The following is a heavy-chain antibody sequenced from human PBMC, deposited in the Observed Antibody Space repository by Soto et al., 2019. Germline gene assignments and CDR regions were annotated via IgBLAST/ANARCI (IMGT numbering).Heavy chain of an antibody. CDR3: ARGPTGYCTNGVCGMDV. CDR1: GGSISSYY. Sequence: SETLSLTCTVSGGSISSYYWSWIRQPPGKGLERIGYIYYSGSTNYNPSLKSRVTISVDTSKNQFSLKLSSVTAADTAVYYCARGPTGYCTNGVCGMDVWGQGTTVTVSS. CDR2: IYYSGST. D-gene: IGHD2-8*01. V-gene: IGHV4-59*01. J-gene: IGHJ6*02.